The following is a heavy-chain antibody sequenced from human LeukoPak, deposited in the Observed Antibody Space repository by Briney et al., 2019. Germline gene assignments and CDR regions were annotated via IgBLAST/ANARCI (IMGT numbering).Heavy chain of an antibody. D-gene: IGHD3-16*02. CDR1: GFTFSIYS. CDR3: ARSEARFMLS. V-gene: IGHV3-21*01. Sequence: PGGSLRLSCAASGFTFSIYSMNWVRQAPGKGLEWLSSITSSSNYIYYADSVKGRFTISGDNAKNSLFLQMNSLRAEDTAVYYCARSEARFMLSWGQGTLVTVSS. CDR2: ITSSSNYI. J-gene: IGHJ4*02.